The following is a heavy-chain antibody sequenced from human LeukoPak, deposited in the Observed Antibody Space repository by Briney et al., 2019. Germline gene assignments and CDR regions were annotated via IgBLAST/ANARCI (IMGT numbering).Heavy chain of an antibody. CDR2: INVYSGST. Sequence: ASVKVSCKASGYRFTTYGISWVRQAPGQGLEWMAWINVYSGSTEYKADLQGRLTVATETSTTTAYMELRSLRSDDTAVYYCVFGECSSTSCYPRRDYWGHGALVTVSS. CDR3: VFGECSSTSCYPRRDY. V-gene: IGHV1-18*01. CDR1: GYRFTTYG. D-gene: IGHD2-2*01. J-gene: IGHJ4*01.